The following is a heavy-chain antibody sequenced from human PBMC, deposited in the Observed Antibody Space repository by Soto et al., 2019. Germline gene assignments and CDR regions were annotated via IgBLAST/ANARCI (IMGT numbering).Heavy chain of an antibody. D-gene: IGHD3-16*01. CDR3: ARSGWGSPLDY. CDR1: GFTVSSNY. J-gene: IGHJ4*02. V-gene: IGHV3-66*01. CDR2: IYSGGST. Sequence: GGSLRLSCAASGFTVSSNYMSWVRQAPGKGLEWVSVIYSGGSTYYADSVKGRFAISRDNSKNTRYLQMNSLRAEDTAVYYCARSGWGSPLDYWGQGTLVTVSS.